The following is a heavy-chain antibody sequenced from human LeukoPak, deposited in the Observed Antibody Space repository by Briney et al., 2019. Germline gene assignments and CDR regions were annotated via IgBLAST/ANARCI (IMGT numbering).Heavy chain of an antibody. CDR3: ARVGAMIVVVSYYMDV. D-gene: IGHD3-22*01. V-gene: IGHV3-7*01. J-gene: IGHJ6*03. CDR2: IKQDGSEK. Sequence: GGSLRLSCAASGFTFSNYCMSWVHQAPGKGLEWVANIKQDGSEKYYVDSVKGRFTISRDNAKNSLYLQMNSLRAEDTAVYYCARVGAMIVVVSYYMDVWGKGTTVTVSS. CDR1: GFTFSNYC.